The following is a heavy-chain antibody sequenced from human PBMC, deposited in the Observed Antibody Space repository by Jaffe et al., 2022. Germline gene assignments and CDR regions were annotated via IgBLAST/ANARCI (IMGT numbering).Heavy chain of an antibody. D-gene: IGHD3-10*01. Sequence: QVQLVQSGAEVKKPGSSVKVSCKASGGTFSSYAISWVRQAPGQGLEWMGGIIPIFGTANYAQKFQGRVTITADESTSTAYMELSSLRSEDTAVYYCASRDGSGSYYYYYYYYMDVWGKGTTVTVSS. CDR1: GGTFSSYA. J-gene: IGHJ6*03. CDR3: ASRDGSGSYYYYYYYYMDV. V-gene: IGHV1-69*01. CDR2: IIPIFGTA.